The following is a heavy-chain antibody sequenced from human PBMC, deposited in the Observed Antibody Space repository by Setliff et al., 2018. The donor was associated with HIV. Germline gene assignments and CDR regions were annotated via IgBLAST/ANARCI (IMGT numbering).Heavy chain of an antibody. J-gene: IGHJ3*01. CDR1: GGSIRNYY. CDR2: IQYSDSS. D-gene: IGHD3-22*01. V-gene: IGHV4-59*01. CDR3: ARSGYTSGFYWVFGAFGV. Sequence: SETLSLTCTVSGGSIRNYYWTWIRQPPGKGLEWIASIQYSDSSHYNPSLHRRVTISLDTSTKQFSLYLSFANETDTAVYYCARSGYTSGFYWVFGAFGVWGQGKMVTVSS.